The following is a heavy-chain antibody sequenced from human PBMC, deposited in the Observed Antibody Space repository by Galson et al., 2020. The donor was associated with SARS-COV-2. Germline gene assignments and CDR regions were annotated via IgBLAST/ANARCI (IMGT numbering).Heavy chain of an antibody. Sequence: PGGSLRLSCAASGFRFANNWMSWVRQAPGKGLQWVANIKQDGSDRYYVDSVRSRFTISSDYAKNSVYLQMNNLRVDDTAVYYCARDEDGYNDVWGQGTLVAVSS. CDR2: IKQDGSDR. D-gene: IGHD5-12*01. V-gene: IGHV3-7*01. CDR1: GFRFANNW. J-gene: IGHJ4*02. CDR3: ARDEDGYNDV.